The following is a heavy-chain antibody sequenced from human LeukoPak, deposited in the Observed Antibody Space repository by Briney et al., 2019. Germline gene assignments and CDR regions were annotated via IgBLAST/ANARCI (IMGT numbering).Heavy chain of an antibody. CDR3: ARGLGYGEYLVPFDI. CDR1: GGSISSDH. D-gene: IGHD4-17*01. CDR2: IYYSGST. V-gene: IGHV4-59*01. Sequence: PSETLSLTCTVSGGSISSDHWNWIRQPPGKGLEWIGYIYYSGSTNYNPSLKSRVTISVDTSKNQFSLKLSSVTAADTAVYYCARGLGYGEYLVPFDIWGQGTLVTVSS. J-gene: IGHJ3*02.